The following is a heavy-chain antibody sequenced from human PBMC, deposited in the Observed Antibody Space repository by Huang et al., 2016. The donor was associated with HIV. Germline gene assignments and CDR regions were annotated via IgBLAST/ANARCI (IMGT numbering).Heavy chain of an antibody. Sequence: QVQLVESGGGVVQPGGSLRLSCTASGFTFGSFGMHWVRQAPGKGLEWVAFKRYDGNNYYYADSVRGRFTISRDKSKDTLYLQMNRLRPDDSAVYYCAKDLTYTFGRHFDYWGRGTLVTVSS. CDR1: GFTFGSFG. D-gene: IGHD3-3*01. V-gene: IGHV3-30*02. CDR2: KRYDGNNY. J-gene: IGHJ4*02. CDR3: AKDLTYTFGRHFDY.